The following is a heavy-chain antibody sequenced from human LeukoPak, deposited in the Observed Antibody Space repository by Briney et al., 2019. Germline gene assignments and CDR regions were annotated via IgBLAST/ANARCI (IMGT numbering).Heavy chain of an antibody. CDR1: GGSFSGGDYY. Sequence: SQTLSLTCAVSGGSFSGGDYYWSWIRQPPGIGLEWIGYTYYSGRTYYNPSRTSRLTISVDTSKKQFSLKLSSVTAADTAVYYCASVILPENYFDNWGQGTLVTVSS. J-gene: IGHJ4*02. V-gene: IGHV4-30-4*01. CDR2: TYYSGRT. D-gene: IGHD2/OR15-2a*01. CDR3: ASVILPENYFDN.